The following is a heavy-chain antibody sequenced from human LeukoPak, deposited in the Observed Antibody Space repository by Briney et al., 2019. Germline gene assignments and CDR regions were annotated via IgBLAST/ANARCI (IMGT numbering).Heavy chain of an antibody. CDR2: IYSGGST. Sequence: GGSLRLSCTVSGFTVSSNSRSWVRQAPGKGLEWVSVIYSGGSTYYADSVKGRSTISRDNSKNTLYLQMNSLRAEDTAVYYCAREKRTGSPGAFDIWGQGTMVTVSS. V-gene: IGHV3-66*01. J-gene: IGHJ3*02. CDR1: GFTVSSNS. CDR3: AREKRTGSPGAFDI.